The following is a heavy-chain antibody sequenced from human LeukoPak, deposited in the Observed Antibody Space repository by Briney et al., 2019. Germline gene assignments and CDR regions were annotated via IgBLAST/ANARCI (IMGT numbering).Heavy chain of an antibody. V-gene: IGHV1-69*13. CDR2: IIPIFGTA. CDR3: AREVVESATVTTHAFDI. J-gene: IGHJ3*02. D-gene: IGHD4-17*01. CDR1: GGTFSSYA. Sequence: ASVKVSCKASGGTFSSYAISWVRQAPGQGLEWMGGIIPIFGTANYAQKFQGRVTITADESTSTAYMELSSLRSEDTAVYYCAREVVESATVTTHAFDIWGQGTMVTVSS.